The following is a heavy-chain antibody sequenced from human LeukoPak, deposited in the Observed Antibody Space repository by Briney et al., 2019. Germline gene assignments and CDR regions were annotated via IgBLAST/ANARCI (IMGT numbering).Heavy chain of an antibody. D-gene: IGHD5-24*01. CDR3: ARGRVEMATIAYFDY. V-gene: IGHV4-34*01. Sequence: SETLSLTCAVYGGSFSGYYWSWIRQPPGKGLEWIGEINHSGSINYNPSLKSRVTISVDTSKNQFSLKLSSVTAADTAVYYCARGRVEMATIAYFDYWGQGTLVTVSS. CDR1: GGSFSGYY. CDR2: INHSGSI. J-gene: IGHJ4*02.